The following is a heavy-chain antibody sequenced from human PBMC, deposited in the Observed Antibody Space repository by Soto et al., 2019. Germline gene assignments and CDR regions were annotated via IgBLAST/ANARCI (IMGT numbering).Heavy chain of an antibody. J-gene: IGHJ2*01. D-gene: IGHD4-4*01. Sequence: QVQLVQSGAEVKKPGASVTVSCEASGYTFTKYYIHWVRQAPGQGLEWMGIINPSGGSRSYAQKFQGRATMARDASTNTVYMELTSLTSEDTALYYCARDPPRGLQGHWFFDLWGRGTLLTVSS. CDR3: ARDPPRGLQGHWFFDL. CDR1: GYTFTKYY. CDR2: INPSGGSR. V-gene: IGHV1-46*01.